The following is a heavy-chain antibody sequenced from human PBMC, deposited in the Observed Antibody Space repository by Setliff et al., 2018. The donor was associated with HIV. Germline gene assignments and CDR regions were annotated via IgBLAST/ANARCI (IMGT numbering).Heavy chain of an antibody. V-gene: IGHV5-51*01. CDR2: VYPGDSVT. CDR3: TRRRRAPGIEDLEAY. CDR1: GYSFSTYW. J-gene: IGHJ4*02. D-gene: IGHD1-26*01. Sequence: GESLKISCKGSGYSFSTYWIGWVRQMPGKGLEWIGVVYPGDSVTRYGPAFQGQVSISADRTITTAYLQWYSLKAPDTAMYYCTRRRRAPGIEDLEAYWGQGTLVTVSS.